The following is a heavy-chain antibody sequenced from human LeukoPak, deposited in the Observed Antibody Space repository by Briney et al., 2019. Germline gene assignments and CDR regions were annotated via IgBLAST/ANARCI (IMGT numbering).Heavy chain of an antibody. CDR2: IYYSGST. CDR3: AREYGGDAFDI. J-gene: IGHJ3*02. CDR1: GGSISSYY. D-gene: IGHD4/OR15-4a*01. Sequence: SETLSLTCTVSGGSISSYYWSWIRQPPGKGLEWIGYIYYSGSTNHNPSLKSRVTISVDTSKNQFSLKLSSVTAADTAVYYCAREYGGDAFDIWGQGTMVTVSS. V-gene: IGHV4-59*01.